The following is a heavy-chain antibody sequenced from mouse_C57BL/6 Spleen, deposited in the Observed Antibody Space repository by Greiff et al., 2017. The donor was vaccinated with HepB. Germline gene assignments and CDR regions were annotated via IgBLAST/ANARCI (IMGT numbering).Heavy chain of an antibody. V-gene: IGHV1-54*01. D-gene: IGHD1-1*02. J-gene: IGHJ2*01. Sequence: VQLQQSGAELVRPGTSVKVSCKASGYAFTNYLIEWVKQRPGQGLEWIGVINPGSGGTNYNEKFKGKATLTADKSSSTAYMQLSSLTSEDSAVYLGARRGVAYPVDYWGRGTTLTVSS. CDR1: GYAFTNYL. CDR3: ARRGVAYPVDY. CDR2: INPGSGGT.